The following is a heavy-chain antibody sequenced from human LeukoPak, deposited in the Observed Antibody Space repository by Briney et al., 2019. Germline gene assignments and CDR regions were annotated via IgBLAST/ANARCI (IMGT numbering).Heavy chain of an antibody. Sequence: SETLSLTCTVSDDSISSGGYYWSWIRQPPGKGLEWIGYIYHGGNTYNNPSLQSRVSISIDRSKNQFSLKLTSVTAADTAVYYCASSEGIFYYDLGAHYWGQGALVTVSS. CDR1: DDSISSGGYY. J-gene: IGHJ4*02. CDR2: IYHGGNT. D-gene: IGHD3-3*01. CDR3: ASSEGIFYYDLGAHY. V-gene: IGHV4-30-2*01.